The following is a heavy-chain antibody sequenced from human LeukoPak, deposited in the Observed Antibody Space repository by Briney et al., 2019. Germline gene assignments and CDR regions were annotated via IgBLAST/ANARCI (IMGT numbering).Heavy chain of an antibody. J-gene: IGHJ4*02. V-gene: IGHV1-24*01. D-gene: IGHD3-3*01. CDR1: GYTLTELA. CDR2: FDPENGET. Sequence: EASVKVCCKVSGYTLTELAIHWVRQAPGKGLEWMGGFDPENGETIYAQNFQDRATMTEDSSTDTAYVELSSLRSEDTAVYYCATLPKVFGVIILKHWGQGTLVTVSS. CDR3: ATLPKVFGVIILKH.